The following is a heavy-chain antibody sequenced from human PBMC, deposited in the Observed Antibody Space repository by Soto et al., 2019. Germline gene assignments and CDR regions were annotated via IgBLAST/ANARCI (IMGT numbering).Heavy chain of an antibody. CDR1: GFTFRNQD. CDR2: ISGRGGVT. CDR3: AKHRQFRSYYESAGHYND. V-gene: IGHV3-23*01. Sequence: EVQLLESGGGLVQPGGSLRLTCVGSGFTFRNQDMRWVRQAPGNGLEWVSGISGRGGVTYYADSVKGRFTISRDNSKNTLYLQMNNLRANDTAVYYCAKHRQFRSYYESAGHYNDWGQGTLVTVSS. J-gene: IGHJ4*02. D-gene: IGHD3-22*01.